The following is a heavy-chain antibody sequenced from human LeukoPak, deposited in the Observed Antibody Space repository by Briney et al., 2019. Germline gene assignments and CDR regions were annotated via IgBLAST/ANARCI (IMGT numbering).Heavy chain of an antibody. CDR3: ARRDNELDV. J-gene: IGHJ6*02. D-gene: IGHD2-21*01. CDR2: MYYSGST. Sequence: QVQLQESGPGLVKPSETLFVTCTVSRASIKNYYWSWIRQPPGKGLEWLGYMYYSGSTNYNPSLKSRVTMSVDTSKNQFSLKLSSVTAADTAVYYCARRDNELDVWGQGTTVTVSS. V-gene: IGHV4-59*08. CDR1: RASIKNYY.